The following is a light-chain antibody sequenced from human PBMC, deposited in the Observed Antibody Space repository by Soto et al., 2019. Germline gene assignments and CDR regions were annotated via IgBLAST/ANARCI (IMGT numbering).Light chain of an antibody. J-gene: IGLJ2*01. CDR2: DTS. Sequence: QAVVTQEPSLTVSPGGTVTLTCGSSTGAVTSGHYPYWFQQKPGQAPRTLIYDTSNKHSWTPARFSGSLLGGKAALTLSGAQPEDEAEYYCLLSYNGVRLVCGGGTKVTVL. V-gene: IGLV7-46*01. CDR1: TGAVTSGHY. CDR3: LLSYNGVRLV.